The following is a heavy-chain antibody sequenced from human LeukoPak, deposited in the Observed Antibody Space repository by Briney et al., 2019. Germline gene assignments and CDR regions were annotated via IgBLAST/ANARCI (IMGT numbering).Heavy chain of an antibody. D-gene: IGHD7-27*01. V-gene: IGHV3-7*01. Sequence: AGGSVRLSCAASGFTFNRSWMTWVRQAPGKGLDWVANIKQDESEKYYANSVKGRLTISRDNAKNSLYLQMNSLRAEDTAVYYCARTPNWGSPWGFLDYWGQGTLVTVSS. CDR2: IKQDESEK. CDR1: GFTFNRSW. J-gene: IGHJ4*02. CDR3: ARTPNWGSPWGFLDY.